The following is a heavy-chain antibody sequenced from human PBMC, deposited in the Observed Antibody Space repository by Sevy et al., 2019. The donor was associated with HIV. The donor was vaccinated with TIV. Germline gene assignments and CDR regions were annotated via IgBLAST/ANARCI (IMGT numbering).Heavy chain of an antibody. CDR2: IKQDGSEA. CDR1: GFNFRNGW. Sequence: GGSLRLSCVASGFNFRNGWMSWVRQAPGKGGEGVDDIKQDGSEAYYVDSVKGRFTISSDNAKNSMYLQLNSLRDEATAMSFCFRDKEVGGSILDDWGQGTPVTVSS. J-gene: IGHJ4*02. V-gene: IGHV3-7*03. D-gene: IGHD1-26*01. CDR3: FRDKEVGGSILDD.